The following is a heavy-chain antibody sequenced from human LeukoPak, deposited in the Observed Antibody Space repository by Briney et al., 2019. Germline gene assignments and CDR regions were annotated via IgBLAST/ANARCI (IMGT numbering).Heavy chain of an antibody. CDR3: ARAAYGSAYGMDV. CDR2: IYPGDSDT. J-gene: IGHJ6*04. Sequence: GESLKISCKGSGYSFSSYWIGWVRQMPGKGLEWMGIIYPGDSDTIYSPSFQGHVTISADKSISTAYLQWSSLKASDTAMYYCARAAYGSAYGMDVWGKGTTVTVSS. CDR1: GYSFSSYW. D-gene: IGHD3-10*01. V-gene: IGHV5-51*01.